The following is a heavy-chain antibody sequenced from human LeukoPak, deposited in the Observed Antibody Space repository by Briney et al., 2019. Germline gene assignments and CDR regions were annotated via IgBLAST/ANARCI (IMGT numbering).Heavy chain of an antibody. CDR2: INPNSGGT. J-gene: IGHJ4*02. V-gene: IGHV1-2*02. Sequence: ASVKVSCKASGYTFTGYYMHWVRQAPGQGLEWMGWINPNSGGTNYAQKFQGRVTMTRDTSIGTAYMELSRLRSDDTAVYYCARDLSGYGNFDYWGQGTLVTVSS. D-gene: IGHD5-12*01. CDR3: ARDLSGYGNFDY. CDR1: GYTFTGYY.